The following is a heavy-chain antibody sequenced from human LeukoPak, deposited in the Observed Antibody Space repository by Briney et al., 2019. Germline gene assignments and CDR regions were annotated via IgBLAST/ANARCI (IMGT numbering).Heavy chain of an antibody. CDR2: ISYDGSNK. CDR1: GFTFSSYG. D-gene: IGHD3-10*01. Sequence: GGSLRLSCAASGFTFSSYGMHWVRQAPGKGLEWVAVISYDGSNKYYADSVKGRFTISRDNSKNTLYLQMNSLRAEDTAVYYCAKGASGLLWFGELVYWGQGTLVTVSS. J-gene: IGHJ4*02. CDR3: AKGASGLLWFGELVY. V-gene: IGHV3-30*18.